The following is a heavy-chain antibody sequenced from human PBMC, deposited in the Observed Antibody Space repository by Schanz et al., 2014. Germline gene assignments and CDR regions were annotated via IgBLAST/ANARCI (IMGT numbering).Heavy chain of an antibody. CDR2: ISDYNADT. D-gene: IGHD6-13*01. CDR1: GYTFTSYG. V-gene: IGHV1-18*04. CDR3: AGATYSSSSYGGSEYFQH. Sequence: QVQLVQSGAEVKKPGASVKVSCKASGYTFTSYGISWVRQAPGQGPEWMGWISDYNADTKYAQKVQGRVTMTTDTSTSTAYMELRSLRSDDTAVYYCAGATYSSSSYGGSEYFQHWGQGTLVTVSS. J-gene: IGHJ1*01.